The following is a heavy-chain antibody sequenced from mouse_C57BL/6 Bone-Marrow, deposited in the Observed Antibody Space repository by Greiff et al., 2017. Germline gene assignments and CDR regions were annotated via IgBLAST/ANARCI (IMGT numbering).Heavy chain of an antibody. Sequence: EVQVVESGGGLVQPGGSMKLSCAASGFTFSDAWMDWVRQSPEKGLEWVAEIRNKANNHATYYAESVKGRFTISRDDSKSSVYLQMNSLRAEDTGIYYCTSYGSSPYWYFDVWGTGTTVTVSS. CDR3: TSYGSSPYWYFDV. CDR2: IRNKANNHAT. CDR1: GFTFSDAW. V-gene: IGHV6-6*01. D-gene: IGHD1-1*01. J-gene: IGHJ1*03.